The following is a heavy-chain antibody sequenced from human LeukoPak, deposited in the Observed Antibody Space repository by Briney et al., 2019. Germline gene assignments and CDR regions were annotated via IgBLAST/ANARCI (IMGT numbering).Heavy chain of an antibody. V-gene: IGHV3-21*01. Sequence: GGSLRLSFAASGFTFSSYSMNWVRQAPGKGLEWVSSISSSSSYIYYADSVKGRFTISRDNAKNSLCLQMNSLRAEDTAVYYCARKPYSSSWQQEDWFDPWGQGTLVTVSS. J-gene: IGHJ5*02. CDR2: ISSSSSYI. CDR1: GFTFSSYS. D-gene: IGHD6-13*01. CDR3: ARKPYSSSWQQEDWFDP.